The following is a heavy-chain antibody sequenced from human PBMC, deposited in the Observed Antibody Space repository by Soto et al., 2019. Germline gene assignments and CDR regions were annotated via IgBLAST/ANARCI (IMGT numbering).Heavy chain of an antibody. Sequence: GASVKVSCKASGYTFTGYYVHWVREAPGQGLEWMGWINPETGGTSYAQKFQGRVTLSRDTSINTAYLELSSLRFDDAAAYFCARERFQVISDGMDVWGQGTTVTVSS. CDR3: ARERFQVISDGMDV. CDR1: GYTFTGYY. D-gene: IGHD2-21*01. J-gene: IGHJ6*02. CDR2: INPETGGT. V-gene: IGHV1-2*02.